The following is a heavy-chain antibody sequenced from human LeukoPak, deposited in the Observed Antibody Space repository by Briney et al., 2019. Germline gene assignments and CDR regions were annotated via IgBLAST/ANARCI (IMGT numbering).Heavy chain of an antibody. V-gene: IGHV3-7*01. D-gene: IGHD3-3*01. CDR2: IKDDGTEK. CDR1: GFTFSSYW. J-gene: IGHJ3*02. CDR3: ARDTYDFWSGHHDAFDI. Sequence: PGGSLRLSCAASGFTFSSYWMSWVRQAPGKGLERVANIKDDGTEKHYVDSLRGRFTISRDNAKNSLYLQMNSLRAEDTAVYYCARDTYDFWSGHHDAFDIWGQGTMVTVSS.